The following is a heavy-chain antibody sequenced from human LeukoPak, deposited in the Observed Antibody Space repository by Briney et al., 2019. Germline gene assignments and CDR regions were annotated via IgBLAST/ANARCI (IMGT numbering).Heavy chain of an antibody. V-gene: IGHV3-33*06. Sequence: GGSLRLSCAASGFSFSNYGMHWVRQAPGKGLEWVAVIWSDGINRFYRDSVRGRFTFSRDNSKSTLSLQMNSLRVEDTAVYYCVKERGPFDGFDVWGQGTMVTVSP. CDR3: VKERGPFDGFDV. CDR2: IWSDGINR. J-gene: IGHJ3*01. CDR1: GFSFSNYG.